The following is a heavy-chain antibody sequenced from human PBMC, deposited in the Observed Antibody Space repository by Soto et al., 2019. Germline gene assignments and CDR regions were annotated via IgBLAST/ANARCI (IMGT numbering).Heavy chain of an antibody. CDR1: GYTFTSYG. V-gene: IGHV1-18*01. J-gene: IGHJ6*02. D-gene: IGHD1-26*01. Sequence: QVQLVQSGAEVKKPGASVKVSCKASGYTFTSYGISWVRQAPGQGLEWMGWISAYNGNTNYAQKLQGRVTMTTDTSTSTAYMELRRLRSDDTAVYYCARDRMSGSPWGYYYYGMDVWGQGTTVTVSS. CDR3: ARDRMSGSPWGYYYYGMDV. CDR2: ISAYNGNT.